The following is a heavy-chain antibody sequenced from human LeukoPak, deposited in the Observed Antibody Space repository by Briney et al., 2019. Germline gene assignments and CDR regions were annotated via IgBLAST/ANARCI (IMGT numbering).Heavy chain of an antibody. CDR1: GYTFTSYD. CDR3: ARDSGSYPYYYYGMDV. J-gene: IGHJ6*02. CDR2: MNPNSGNT. D-gene: IGHD3-10*01. V-gene: IGHV1-8*01. Sequence: ASVKVSCKASGYTFTSYDINWVRQATGQGLEWMGRMNPNSGNTGYAQKFQGRVTMTRNTSISTAYMELSSLRSEDTAVYYCARDSGSYPYYYYGMDVWGQGTTVTVSS.